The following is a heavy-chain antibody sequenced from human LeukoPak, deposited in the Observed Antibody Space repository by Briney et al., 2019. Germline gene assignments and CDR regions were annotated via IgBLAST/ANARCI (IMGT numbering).Heavy chain of an antibody. J-gene: IGHJ6*03. CDR1: GYTFTSNY. CDR3: ARGSQVVTAAILGPRADTGNARRELGYYYYYMDV. CDR2: INPSAGST. D-gene: IGHD2-2*02. Sequence: GASVKVSCKASGYTFTSNYIHWMRQAPGQGLEWLGVINPSAGSTVYAQKFQGRVTLTRDMSTGAVYMELSSLRSEDAAVYYCARGSQVVTAAILGPRADTGNARRELGYYYYYMDVWGKGTTVTVSS. V-gene: IGHV1-46*01.